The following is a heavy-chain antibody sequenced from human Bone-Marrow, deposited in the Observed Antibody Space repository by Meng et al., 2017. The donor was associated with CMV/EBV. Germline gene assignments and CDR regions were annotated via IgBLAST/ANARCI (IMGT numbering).Heavy chain of an antibody. CDR3: ARVRDDFWSGWGEGDYGMDV. D-gene: IGHD3-3*01. CDR2: INPNSGGT. V-gene: IGHV1-2*02. CDR1: GYTFTGYY. J-gene: IGHJ6*01. Sequence: ASVKVSCKASGYTFTGYYMHWVRQAPGQGLEWMGWINPNSGGTNYAQKFQGRVTMTTDTSTSTAYMELRSLRSDDTAVYYCARVRDDFWSGWGEGDYGMDVWGQGTTVTVSS.